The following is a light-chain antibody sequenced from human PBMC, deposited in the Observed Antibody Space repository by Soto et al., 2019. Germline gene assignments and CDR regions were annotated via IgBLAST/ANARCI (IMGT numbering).Light chain of an antibody. CDR3: QQYKNYPWT. CDR2: DAS. CDR1: QTISNW. V-gene: IGKV1-5*01. Sequence: IKMTPSPSTLYTSGRDRVLFSCRASQTISNWLAWYQQKSGKVPKLLIYDASSLESGVPSRFSGSGSGTEFTLTISSLQADDFATYYCQQYKNYPWTFAQGTKVDIK. J-gene: IGKJ1*01.